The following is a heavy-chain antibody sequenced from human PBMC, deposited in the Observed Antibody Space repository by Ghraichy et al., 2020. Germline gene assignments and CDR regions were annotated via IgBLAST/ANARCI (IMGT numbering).Heavy chain of an antibody. V-gene: IGHV3-66*01. Sequence: GGSLRLSCAASGFTVSSNYMSWVRQAPGKGLEWVSVIYSGGSTYYADSVKGRFTISRDNSKNTLYLQMNSLRAEDTAVYYCARIEEGVDFFFDYWGQGTLVTVSS. J-gene: IGHJ4*02. CDR1: GFTVSSNY. CDR2: IYSGGST. D-gene: IGHD3-3*01. CDR3: ARIEEGVDFFFDY.